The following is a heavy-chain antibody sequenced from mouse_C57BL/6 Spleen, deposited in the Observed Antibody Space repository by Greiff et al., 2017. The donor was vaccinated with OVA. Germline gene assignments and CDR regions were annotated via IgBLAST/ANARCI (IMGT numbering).Heavy chain of an antibody. CDR1: GYAFSSSW. V-gene: IGHV1-82*01. CDR2: ISPGDGGT. CDR3: AREGEFITTVPPMDD. J-gene: IGHJ4*01. Sequence: QVQLQQSGPELVKPGASVKLSCKASGYAFSSSWMNWVKQRPGKGLEWVGRISPGDGGTNYHGTFKGKATLTADKSSSTAYMQLNSLTSEDSAFYFCAREGEFITTVPPMDDWGQGTSVTVSS. D-gene: IGHD1-1*01.